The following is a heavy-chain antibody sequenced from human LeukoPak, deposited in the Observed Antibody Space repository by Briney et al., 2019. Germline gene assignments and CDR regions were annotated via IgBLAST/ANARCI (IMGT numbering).Heavy chain of an antibody. CDR3: GRSGDFWSGSGVAY. CDR1: GFTFSNYW. D-gene: IGHD3-3*01. J-gene: IGHJ4*02. V-gene: IGHV3-74*01. Sequence: PGGSLRLSCAASGFTFSNYWMYWVRQAPGKGLVWVSQIKSDGNITNYADSVKGRFIISRDNAKNTLFLQMNSLRAEDTAVYYCGRSGDFWSGSGVAYWGQGTLVTVSS. CDR2: IKSDGNIT.